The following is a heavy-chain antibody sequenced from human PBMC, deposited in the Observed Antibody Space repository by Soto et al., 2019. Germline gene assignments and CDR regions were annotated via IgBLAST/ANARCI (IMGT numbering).Heavy chain of an antibody. CDR2: INPNSGGT. Sequence: GASVKVSCKASGYTFTGYYMHWVRQAPGQGLEWMGWINPNSGGTNYAQKFQGWVTMTRDTSISTAYMELSRLRSDDTAVYYCARDLSPSIVLVPAATYYYYYGMDVWGQGTTVTVSS. D-gene: IGHD2-2*01. CDR3: ARDLSPSIVLVPAATYYYYYGMDV. J-gene: IGHJ6*02. V-gene: IGHV1-2*04. CDR1: GYTFTGYY.